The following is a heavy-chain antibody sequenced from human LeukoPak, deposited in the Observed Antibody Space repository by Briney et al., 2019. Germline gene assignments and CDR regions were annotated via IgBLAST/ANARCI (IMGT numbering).Heavy chain of an antibody. Sequence: GGSLRLSCAASGFTFSSYAMCWVRQAPGKGPEWVATIGHTSGAWYADSVMGRFTISRDNSKSMLYLHMNSLSGEDTALYYCADFGSGSYIFNYWGQGTTVTVSS. J-gene: IGHJ4*03. CDR2: IGHTSGA. V-gene: IGHV3-23*01. CDR3: ADFGSGSYIFNY. D-gene: IGHD3-10*01. CDR1: GFTFSSYA.